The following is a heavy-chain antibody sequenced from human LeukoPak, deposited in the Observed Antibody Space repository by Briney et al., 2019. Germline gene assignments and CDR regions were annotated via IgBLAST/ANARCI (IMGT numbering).Heavy chain of an antibody. D-gene: IGHD2-2*01. Sequence: SETLSLTCAVYGGSFSGYYWSWIRQHPGKGLEWIGEINHSGSTNYNPSLKSRVTISVDTSKNQFSLKLSSVTAADTAVYYCARARYCSSTSCYDGYYYYGMDVWGQGTTVTVSS. V-gene: IGHV4-34*01. CDR1: GGSFSGYY. CDR2: INHSGST. CDR3: ARARYCSSTSCYDGYYYYGMDV. J-gene: IGHJ6*02.